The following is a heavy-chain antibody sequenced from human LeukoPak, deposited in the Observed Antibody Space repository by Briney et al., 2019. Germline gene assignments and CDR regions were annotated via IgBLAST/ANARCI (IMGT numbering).Heavy chain of an antibody. CDR1: GFTFGDYS. CDR2: ISGSGGST. V-gene: IGHV3-23*01. D-gene: IGHD1-7*01. J-gene: IGHJ4*02. Sequence: GGSLRLSCTASGFTFGDYSMSWVRQAPGKGLEWVSTISGSGGSTYYADSVKGRFTISRDNSKNTLYLQMNSLRAEDTAVYYCAKGRRAPLVGTITKSWIEYWGQGTLVTVSS. CDR3: AKGRRAPLVGTITKSWIEY.